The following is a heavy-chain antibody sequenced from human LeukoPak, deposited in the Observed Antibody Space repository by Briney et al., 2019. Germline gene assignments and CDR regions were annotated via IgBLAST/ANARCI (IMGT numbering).Heavy chain of an antibody. CDR2: IYSSGST. V-gene: IGHV4-4*07. D-gene: IGHD6-6*01. CDR3: VRGNLGSSSDY. CDR1: GGSISSYY. J-gene: IGHJ4*02. Sequence: SETLSLTCTVSGGSISSYYWSWIRQPPGEGLEWIGRIYSSGSTNYSPSLKSRVTMSVDTSKNQFSLKLYSVTAADTAMYYCVRGNLGSSSDYWGQGTLVTVSS.